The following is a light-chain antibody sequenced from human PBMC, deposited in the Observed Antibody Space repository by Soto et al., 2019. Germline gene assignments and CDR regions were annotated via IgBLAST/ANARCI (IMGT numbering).Light chain of an antibody. CDR1: QNIRTY. Sequence: EIVPTQSPATVSLYQGERATLSCRAGQNIRTYLAWYQQKPGQAPRLLFYGASTGATGLPARFSGSGSGTEFTLTISSLQPEDFALYYCQHYYIFPRTFGQGTRLEI. CDR3: QHYYIFPRT. V-gene: IGKV3-15*01. J-gene: IGKJ5*01. CDR2: GAS.